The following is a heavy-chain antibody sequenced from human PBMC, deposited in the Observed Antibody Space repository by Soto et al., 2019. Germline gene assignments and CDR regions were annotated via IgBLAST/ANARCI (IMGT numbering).Heavy chain of an antibody. CDR2: IYPGDSDT. D-gene: IGHD3-3*01. CDR3: ARQTGVLRFLEWLPMMERAFDI. CDR1: GYSFTSYW. V-gene: IGHV5-51*01. J-gene: IGHJ3*02. Sequence: TSGESLKISCKGSGYSFTSYWIGWVRQMPGKGLEWMGIIYPGDSDTRYSPSFQGQVTISADKSISTAYLQWSSLKASDTAMYYCARQTGVLRFLEWLPMMERAFDIWGQGTMVTVSS.